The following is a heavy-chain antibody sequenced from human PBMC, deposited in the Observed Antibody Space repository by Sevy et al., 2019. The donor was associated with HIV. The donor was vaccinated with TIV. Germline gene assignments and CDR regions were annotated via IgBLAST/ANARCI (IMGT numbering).Heavy chain of an antibody. CDR3: ATTKDYYVSSGSPFDY. CDR2: FDPEDDET. V-gene: IGHV1-24*01. J-gene: IGHJ4*02. Sequence: ASVKVSCKVSGYRLSQLSMHWVRQAPGKGLEWMGSFDPEDDETIYAQNFQGRVAMTEDTSTDTAYMELSTLRSEDTAVYYCATTKDYYVSSGSPFDYWGQGTLVTVSS. D-gene: IGHD3-22*01. CDR1: GYRLSQLS.